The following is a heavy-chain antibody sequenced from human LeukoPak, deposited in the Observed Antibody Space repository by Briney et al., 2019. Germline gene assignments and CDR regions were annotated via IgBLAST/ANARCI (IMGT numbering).Heavy chain of an antibody. V-gene: IGHV3-7*01. CDR2: IKQDGDEK. CDR3: ARGPYYYGSGSYYTY. J-gene: IGHJ4*02. Sequence: GGSLRLSCAASGFTFSNYWMSWVRQAPGKGLEWVANIKQDGDEKYYVDSVKGRFTISRDNAKNSLYLQMSSLRVEDTAVYYCARGPYYYGSGSYYTYWGQGTLVTVSS. CDR1: GFTFSNYW. D-gene: IGHD3-10*01.